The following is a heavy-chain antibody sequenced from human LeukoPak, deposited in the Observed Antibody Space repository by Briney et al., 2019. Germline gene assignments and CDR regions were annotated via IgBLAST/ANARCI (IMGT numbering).Heavy chain of an antibody. CDR1: GGAISNTSYY. CDR3: ARMRIAVAGNFDY. CDR2: IYYSGST. Sequence: SETLSLTCTVSGGAISNTSYYWGWIRQPPGKGLEWIGSIYYSGSTYYNPSLKSRVTISVDTSKNQFSLKLSSVTAADTAVYYCARMRIAVAGNFDYWGQGTLVTVSS. D-gene: IGHD6-19*01. J-gene: IGHJ4*02. V-gene: IGHV4-39*01.